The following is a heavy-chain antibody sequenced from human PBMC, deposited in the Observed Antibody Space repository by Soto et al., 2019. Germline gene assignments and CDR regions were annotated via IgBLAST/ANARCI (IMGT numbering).Heavy chain of an antibody. CDR1: GFTFSSYA. CDR3: ASQDTAMENYYYYHGMDV. D-gene: IGHD5-18*01. Sequence: GGSLRLSCAASGFTFSSYAMHWVRQAPGKGLEWVAVISYDGSNKYYADSAKGRFTISRDNSKNTLYLQMNSLRAEDTAVYYCASQDTAMENYYYYHGMDVWGQGTTVTVSS. V-gene: IGHV3-30-3*01. J-gene: IGHJ6*02. CDR2: ISYDGSNK.